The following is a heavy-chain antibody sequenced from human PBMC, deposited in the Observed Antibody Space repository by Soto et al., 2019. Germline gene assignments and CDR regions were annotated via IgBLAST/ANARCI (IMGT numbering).Heavy chain of an antibody. Sequence: GGSLRLSCAASGFTFSSYWMSWVCQAPGKGLEWVANIKQDGSEKYYVDSVKGRFTISRDNAKNSLYLQMNSLRAEDTAVYYCARENAVVVPAAIHCSGGSCYSGLESYYYGMDVWGQGTTVTVSS. CDR3: ARENAVVVPAAIHCSGGSCYSGLESYYYGMDV. V-gene: IGHV3-7*05. J-gene: IGHJ6*02. D-gene: IGHD2-15*01. CDR2: IKQDGSEK. CDR1: GFTFSSYW.